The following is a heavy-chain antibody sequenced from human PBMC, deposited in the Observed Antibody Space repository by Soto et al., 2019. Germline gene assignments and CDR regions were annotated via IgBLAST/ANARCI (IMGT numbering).Heavy chain of an antibody. CDR1: GDSVGNALYF. J-gene: IGHJ5*02. CDR3: ERVHQQYIWFDP. V-gene: IGHV4-39*01. D-gene: IGHD2-2*01. CDR2: MYFRGNT. Sequence: PSETLSLTCTVSGDSVGNALYFWGWVRQPPGKGLEWIANMYFRGNTYYNPSLKSRVTISLDTSNNQFSLNLRSVTAADTAVYFCERVHQQYIWFDPWGQGSLVTVSS.